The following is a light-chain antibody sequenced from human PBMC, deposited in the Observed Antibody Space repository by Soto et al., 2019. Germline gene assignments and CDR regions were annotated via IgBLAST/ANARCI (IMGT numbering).Light chain of an antibody. J-gene: IGLJ1*01. Sequence: QSVLTQPPSVSAAPGQKVTISCSGSSSNIGGNSVSWYQQLPGTAPTLLIYDDTKRPSGIPDRFSGSKSGTSATLGITGFQTGDEADYYCGSWDSSVSAYVFGTGTKGTVL. CDR1: SSNIGGNS. CDR3: GSWDSSVSAYV. CDR2: DDT. V-gene: IGLV1-51*01.